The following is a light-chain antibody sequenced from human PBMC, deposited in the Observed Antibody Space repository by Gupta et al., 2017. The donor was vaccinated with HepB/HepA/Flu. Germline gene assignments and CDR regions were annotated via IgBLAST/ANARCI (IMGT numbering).Light chain of an antibody. CDR1: KLGNKY. Sequence: SYELTQPPSGSVSPGQTARIPCSGDKLGNKYSCWYQQKPGQSPVLVIYQDTKRPSGIPERFSGSNSGNTATLTISGTQAMDEADYYCQAWDSRSVVFGGGTKLTVL. V-gene: IGLV3-1*01. CDR3: QAWDSRSVV. J-gene: IGLJ2*01. CDR2: QDT.